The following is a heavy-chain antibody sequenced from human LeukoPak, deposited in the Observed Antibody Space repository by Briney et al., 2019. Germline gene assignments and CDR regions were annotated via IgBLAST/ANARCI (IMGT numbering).Heavy chain of an antibody. V-gene: IGHV3-11*01. CDR1: GFTFNNAW. Sequence: PGGSLRLSCATSGFTFNNAWMTWVRQAPGKGLEWVSYISSSDNTLHYADSMKGRFSISRDNAKNSLYLQMNSLRAEDTAVYYCARHKLRWHYYGMDVWGQGTTVTVSS. CDR3: ARHKLRWHYYGMDV. CDR2: ISSSDNTL. D-gene: IGHD4-23*01. J-gene: IGHJ6*02.